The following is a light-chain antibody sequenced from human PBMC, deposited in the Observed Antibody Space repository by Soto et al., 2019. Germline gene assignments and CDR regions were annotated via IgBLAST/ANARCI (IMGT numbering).Light chain of an antibody. CDR1: QVIRNY. V-gene: IGKV1-27*01. CDR2: DAS. Sequence: DIQMTQSPSSLSASVGDRVTITCRASQVIRNYLAWYQQKPGKVPELLIYDASTLQSGVPSRFGGSGSGTDFTLTISSLQPEDVATYYCQKYDSAPLSFGGGTKVDIK. J-gene: IGKJ4*01. CDR3: QKYDSAPLS.